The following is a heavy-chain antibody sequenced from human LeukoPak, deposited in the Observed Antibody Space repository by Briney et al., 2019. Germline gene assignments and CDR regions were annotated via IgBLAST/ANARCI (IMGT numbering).Heavy chain of an antibody. D-gene: IGHD5-12*01. CDR3: AKDRPTWPIDY. J-gene: IGHJ4*02. CDR2: ISGGGGSVT. CDR1: GFTFSDYA. Sequence: GGSLRLSCAASGFTFSDYAISWVRQAPGKGLEWVALISGGGGSVTRFTESVEGRFTISRDNSKSTLYLQMNSLRAEDTAVYYCAKDRPTWPIDYWGQGTLVTVSS. V-gene: IGHV3-23*01.